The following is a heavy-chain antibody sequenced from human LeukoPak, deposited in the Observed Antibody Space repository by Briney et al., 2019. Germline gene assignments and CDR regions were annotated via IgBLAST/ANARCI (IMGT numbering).Heavy chain of an antibody. CDR3: ARVSGYGRNYYMDV. V-gene: IGHV4-39*01. CDR1: GGSISSSSYY. D-gene: IGHD5-18*01. Sequence: SETLSLTCTVSGGSISSSSYYWGWIRQPPGKGLEWIGSIYYSGSTYYNPSLKSRVTISVDTSKNQFSLKLSSVTAADTAVYYCARVSGYGRNYYMDVWGKGTTVTVSS. CDR2: IYYSGST. J-gene: IGHJ6*03.